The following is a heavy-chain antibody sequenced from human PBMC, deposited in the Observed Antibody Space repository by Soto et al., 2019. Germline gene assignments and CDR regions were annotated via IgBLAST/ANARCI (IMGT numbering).Heavy chain of an antibody. D-gene: IGHD3-3*01. Sequence: GGSLRLSCAASGFTFSTYAMTWVRQAPGKGLEWVSIISSSGDATYYLDSVKGRFTISRDNSRNTLHLQMDSLRAEDAAVYFCAENGDFWSWGMDVWGQGTTVTVSS. J-gene: IGHJ6*02. V-gene: IGHV3-23*01. CDR3: AENGDFWSWGMDV. CDR2: ISSSGDAT. CDR1: GFTFSTYA.